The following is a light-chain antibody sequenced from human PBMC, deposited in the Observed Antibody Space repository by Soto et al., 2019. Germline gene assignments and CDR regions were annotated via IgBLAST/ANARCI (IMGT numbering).Light chain of an antibody. CDR3: QTWGTGVQV. Sequence: QAVVTQSPSASASLGASVRLTCTLSSGHSSHAIAWHQLQPEKGPRYLMSVNSDGSHTKGDGIPDRFSGSSSGAERYLTISSLQSEDEADYYCQTWGTGVQVFGGGTKLTVL. CDR1: SGHSSHA. J-gene: IGLJ3*02. CDR2: VNSDGSH. V-gene: IGLV4-69*01.